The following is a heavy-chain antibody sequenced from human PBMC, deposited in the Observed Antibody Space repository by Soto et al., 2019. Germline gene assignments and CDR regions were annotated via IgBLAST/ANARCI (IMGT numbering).Heavy chain of an antibody. CDR2: ISYDGSNK. D-gene: IGHD6-19*01. CDR1: GFTFSSYA. CDR3: ARGRRSSPTFYGMDV. Sequence: LRLSCAASGFTFSSYAMHWVRQAPGKGLEWVAVISYDGSNKYYADSVKGRFTISRDNSKNTLYLQMNSLRAEDTAVYYCARGRRSSPTFYGMDVWGQGTTVTVSS. V-gene: IGHV3-30-3*01. J-gene: IGHJ6*02.